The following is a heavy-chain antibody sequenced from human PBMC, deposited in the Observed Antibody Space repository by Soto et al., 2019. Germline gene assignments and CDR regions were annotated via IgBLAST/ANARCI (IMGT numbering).Heavy chain of an antibody. CDR1: GYTFTSYD. CDR3: VREKPSYGMDV. Sequence: QVQLVQSGAEVKKPGASVKVSCKASGYTFTSYDINWVRQATGQGLEWMGWMNPNSGNTGYAQKFQGRVTMTTTTAISPAYMELSSLRSEDTAVYYSVREKPSYGMDVWGQGNTVTAPS. CDR2: MNPNSGNT. V-gene: IGHV1-8*01. J-gene: IGHJ6*02.